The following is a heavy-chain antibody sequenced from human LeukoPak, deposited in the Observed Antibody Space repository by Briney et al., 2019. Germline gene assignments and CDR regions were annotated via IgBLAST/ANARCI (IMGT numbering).Heavy chain of an antibody. D-gene: IGHD6-19*01. CDR3: AREAVAGTIDWFDP. J-gene: IGHJ5*02. V-gene: IGHV4-34*01. CDR2: INHSGST. CDR1: GGSITSDY. Sequence: PSETLSLTCTVSGGSITSDYWSWIRQPPGKGLEWIGEINHSGSTNYNPSLKSRVTISVDTSKNQFSLKLSSVTAADTAVYYCAREAVAGTIDWFDPWGQGTLVTVSS.